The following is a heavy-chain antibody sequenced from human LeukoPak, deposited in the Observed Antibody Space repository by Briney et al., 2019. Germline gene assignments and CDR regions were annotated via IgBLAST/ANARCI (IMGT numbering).Heavy chain of an antibody. CDR1: GYSFTSYW. Sequence: GESLKISCKGSGYSFTSYWIGWARQMPGKGLEWMGIIYPGDSDTRYSPSFQGQVTISADKSISTAYLQWSSLKASDTAMYYFPRHSSSSSWYVDYWGQGTLVTVSS. CDR2: IYPGDSDT. J-gene: IGHJ4*02. CDR3: PRHSSSSSWYVDY. D-gene: IGHD6-13*01. V-gene: IGHV5-51*01.